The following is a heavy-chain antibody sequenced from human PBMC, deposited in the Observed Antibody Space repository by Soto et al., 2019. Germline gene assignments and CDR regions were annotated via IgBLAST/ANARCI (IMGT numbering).Heavy chain of an antibody. V-gene: IGHV3-23*01. CDR3: AKDDFTDRGDDYFDY. CDR2: IGASGDIT. D-gene: IGHD2-21*02. Sequence: GGSLRLSCAASGFSFTNFAMSWVRQAPGKGLEWVAGIGASGDITWYADSVKGRLPISRDNSKNTLYLQLNSLRFEDTAVYYCAKDDFTDRGDDYFDYWGPGTLVTVSS. J-gene: IGHJ4*02. CDR1: GFSFTNFA.